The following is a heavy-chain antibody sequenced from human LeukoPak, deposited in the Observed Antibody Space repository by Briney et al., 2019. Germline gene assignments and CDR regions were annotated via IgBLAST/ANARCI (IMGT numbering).Heavy chain of an antibody. CDR1: GGSISSYY. CDR3: ARGARAVGWFGELLSKNYYYYYMDV. J-gene: IGHJ6*03. CDR2: IYYSGST. V-gene: IGHV4-59*01. Sequence: SETLSLTCTVAGGSISSYYWSWIRQPPGKGLEWIGYIYYSGSTNYNPSLKSRVTISVDTSKNQFSLKLSSVTAADTAVYYCARGARAVGWFGELLSKNYYYYYMDVWGKGTTVTVTS. D-gene: IGHD3-10*01.